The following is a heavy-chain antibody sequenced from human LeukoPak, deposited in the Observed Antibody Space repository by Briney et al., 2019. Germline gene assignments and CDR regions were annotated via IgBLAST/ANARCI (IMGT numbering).Heavy chain of an antibody. CDR3: ARVTGGYSSDLTYYFDY. CDR2: ISSSSSYI. J-gene: IGHJ4*02. V-gene: IGHV3-21*01. D-gene: IGHD2-21*01. CDR1: GFTFSSYS. Sequence: GGSLRLSCAASGFTFSSYSMNWVRQAPGKGLEWVSSISSSSSYIYYADPVKGRFTISRDNAKNSLYLQMNSLRAEDTAVYYCARVTGGYSSDLTYYFDYWGQGTLVTVSS.